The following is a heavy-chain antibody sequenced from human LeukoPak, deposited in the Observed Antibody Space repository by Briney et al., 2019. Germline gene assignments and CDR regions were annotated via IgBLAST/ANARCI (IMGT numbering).Heavy chain of an antibody. CDR3: ARDFIAQSPIPAY. J-gene: IGHJ4*02. CDR1: GDSITSSGSS. V-gene: IGHV4-30-2*01. Sequence: SETLSLTCAVSGDSITSSGSSWSWIRQPLGKGLEWIGYIYHSGGAYYNPSLKSPVTISLDRSKNQFSLKLNSVTAADTAVYYCARDFIAQSPIPAYWGQGTLVPVSS. D-gene: IGHD6-13*01. CDR2: IYHSGGA.